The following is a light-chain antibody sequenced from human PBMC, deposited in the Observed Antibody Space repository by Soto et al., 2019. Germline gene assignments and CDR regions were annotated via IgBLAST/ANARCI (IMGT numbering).Light chain of an antibody. V-gene: IGKV1-39*01. Sequence: DIQRTQSPYSLSASVGDRVTITCRASQSISSYLNWYQQKPGKASKLLLYAAASLQSGGPSRFIGSGSGTDFTLTINNLQPEDFATYYCQQSYSTPWTFGQGTKLEIK. CDR2: AAA. J-gene: IGKJ2*02. CDR3: QQSYSTPWT. CDR1: QSISSY.